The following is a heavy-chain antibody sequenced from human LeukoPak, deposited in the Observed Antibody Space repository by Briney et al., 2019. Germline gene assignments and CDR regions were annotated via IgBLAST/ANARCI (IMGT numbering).Heavy chain of an antibody. CDR2: IYTSGIT. CDR3: ARDWPHCSSTSWYFYMEV. Sequence: GGSLRLSCEASGFTISDNYVTWVRQAPGKGLEWVSVIYTSGITYFADSVKGRFSISRDNSKNTVYLQMNSLRGEDSAVYYCARDWPHCSSTSWYFYMEVWGRGTTVPVSS. D-gene: IGHD2-2*01. J-gene: IGHJ6*03. CDR1: GFTISDNY. V-gene: IGHV3-66*03.